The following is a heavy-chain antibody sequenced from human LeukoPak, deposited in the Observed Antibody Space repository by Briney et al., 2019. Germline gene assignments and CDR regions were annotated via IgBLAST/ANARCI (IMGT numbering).Heavy chain of an antibody. V-gene: IGHV1-18*01. J-gene: IGHJ4*02. D-gene: IGHD4-23*01. CDR1: GYTFTSYG. CDR2: ISAYNGNT. CDR3: ARDARDPNRLRWSPSLDY. Sequence: ASVKVSCKASGYTFTSYGISWVRQAPGQGLEWMGWISAYNGNTNYAQKLQGRVTMTTDTSTSTAYMELRSLRSDDTAVYYCARDARDPNRLRWSPSLDYWGQGTLVTVSS.